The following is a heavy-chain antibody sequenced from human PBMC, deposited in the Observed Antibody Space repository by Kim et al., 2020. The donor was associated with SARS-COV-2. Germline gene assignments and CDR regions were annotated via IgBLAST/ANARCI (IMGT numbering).Heavy chain of an antibody. CDR1: GFTFSDYY. D-gene: IGHD6-13*01. J-gene: IGHJ2*01. V-gene: IGHV3-11*05. CDR2: ISGDTIYT. CDR3: ATVGAAADFFYWYFGL. Sequence: GGSLRLSCAASGFTFSDYYMIWIRQAPGKGLQWVSYISGDTIYTNYADSVKGRFTISRDNAKNSLYLQMNSLRVDDTGMYYCATVGAAADFFYWYFGLWGGGPRVSVSS.